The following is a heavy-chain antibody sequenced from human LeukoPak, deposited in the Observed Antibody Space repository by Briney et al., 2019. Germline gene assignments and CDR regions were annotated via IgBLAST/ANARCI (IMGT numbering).Heavy chain of an antibody. CDR2: IYYSGST. CDR1: GGSISSGGYY. J-gene: IGHJ4*02. V-gene: IGHV4-31*03. D-gene: IGHD3-10*01. Sequence: SETLSLTRTVSGGSISSGGYYWSWIRQHPGKGLEWIGYIYYSGSTYYNPSLKSRVTISVDTSKNQFSLKLSSVTAADTAVYYCARSQADYYGSGAIATPTFDYWGQGTLVTVSS. CDR3: ARSQADYYGSGAIATPTFDY.